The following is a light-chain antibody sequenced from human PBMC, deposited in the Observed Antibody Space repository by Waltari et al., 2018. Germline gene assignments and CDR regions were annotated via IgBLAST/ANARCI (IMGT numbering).Light chain of an antibody. V-gene: IGLV2-23*02. J-gene: IGLJ1*01. CDR1: TSDVGNYDL. Sequence: QSALTQPASVSGTPGQSITISCTGTTSDVGNYDLVPWYQQHPGKSPKLLVCEVIKRPSGVSSGVAGSKSGNTASLTISGLQAEDEADYYCCSYAGRGTYVFGSGTKVTVL. CDR2: EVI. CDR3: CSYAGRGTYV.